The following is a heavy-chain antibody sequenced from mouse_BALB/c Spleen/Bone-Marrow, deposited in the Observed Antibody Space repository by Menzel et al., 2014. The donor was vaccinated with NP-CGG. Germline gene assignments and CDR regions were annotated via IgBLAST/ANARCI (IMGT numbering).Heavy chain of an antibody. V-gene: IGHV1-20*02. J-gene: IGHJ1*03. D-gene: IGHD1-1*01. CDR1: GYSFTGYF. CDR3: ARVTTDWDFDV. Sequence: VQLQQPGPELVKPGASVKISCKASGYSFTGYFMNWVIQSHGKSLEWIGRINPYNGDSFYNQKFKGKATLTVDKSSSTAQMECGSLASEDSAVYYCARVTTDWDFDVWGTGTTVTVS. CDR2: INPYNGDS.